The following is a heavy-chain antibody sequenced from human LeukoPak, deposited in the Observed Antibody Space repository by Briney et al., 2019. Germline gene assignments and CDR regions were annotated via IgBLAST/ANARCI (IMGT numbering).Heavy chain of an antibody. J-gene: IGHJ4*02. D-gene: IGHD3-3*01. V-gene: IGHV3-23*01. CDR3: AKEIYDFWSGYLFDY. CDR2: ISGSGGST. CDR1: GFTFSSYA. Sequence: PGGSLRLSCAAPGFTFSSYAMSWVRQAPGKGLEWVSAISGSGGSTYYADSVKGRFTISRDNSKNTLYLQMNSLRAEDTAVYYCAKEIYDFWSGYLFDYWGQGTLATVSS.